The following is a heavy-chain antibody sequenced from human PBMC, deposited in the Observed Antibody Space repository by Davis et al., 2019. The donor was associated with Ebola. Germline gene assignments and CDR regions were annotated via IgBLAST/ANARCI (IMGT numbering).Heavy chain of an antibody. V-gene: IGHV3-30*02. D-gene: IGHD1-26*01. CDR3: AKDDVHSGSYIDF. CDR2: IWYDGSNK. J-gene: IGHJ4*02. Sequence: GESLKISCAASGFTFSSYGMHWVRQAPGKGLEWVAVIWYDGSNKYYADSVKGRFTISRDNSKNTLYLQMNSLRAEDTAVYYCAKDDVHSGSYIDFWGQGTLVTVSS. CDR1: GFTFSSYG.